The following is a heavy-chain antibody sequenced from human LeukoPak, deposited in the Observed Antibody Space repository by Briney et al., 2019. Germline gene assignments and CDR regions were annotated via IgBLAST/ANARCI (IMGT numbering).Heavy chain of an antibody. CDR1: GGSISGYY. D-gene: IGHD5-24*01. V-gene: IGHV4-59*08. CDR3: ARHVTISGPYDASDI. Sequence: PSETLSLTCTVSGGSISGYYWTWIRQPPGKGLEYIGYIYYSGSTNHNPSLKSRVTISVDTSKNQFSLKLSSVTAADTAVYYCARHVTISGPYDASDIWGQGTMVTVSP. J-gene: IGHJ3*02. CDR2: IYYSGST.